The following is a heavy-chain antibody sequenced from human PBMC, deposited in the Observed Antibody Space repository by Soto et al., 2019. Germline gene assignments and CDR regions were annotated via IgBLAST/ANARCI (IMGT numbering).Heavy chain of an antibody. Sequence: QVQLQQWGAGLLKPSETLSLTCAVYGGSFSGYYWSWIRQPPGKGLEWIGEINHSGSTNYNPSLKSRVTISVDPSKIQFSLMLISVTAADSAVYYCAAYGSWSYLYYYYYGMDVWGQGTTVTVSS. CDR3: AAYGSWSYLYYYYYGMDV. CDR1: GGSFSGYY. V-gene: IGHV4-34*01. J-gene: IGHJ6*02. D-gene: IGHD3-10*01. CDR2: INHSGST.